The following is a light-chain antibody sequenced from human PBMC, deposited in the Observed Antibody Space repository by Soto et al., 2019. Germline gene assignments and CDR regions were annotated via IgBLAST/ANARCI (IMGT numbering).Light chain of an antibody. CDR2: AAS. CDR3: QQLKTYPVT. V-gene: IGKV1-9*01. Sequence: SQLTQSPSSLSASVGDSFTITCLASQGISRYLSWYQQKPGRXPKXXISAASTLQSGVPARFRGSGSGTDLTISITSLQPEDFETDYCQQLKTYPVTFCGGTKVDIK. J-gene: IGKJ4*01. CDR1: QGISRY.